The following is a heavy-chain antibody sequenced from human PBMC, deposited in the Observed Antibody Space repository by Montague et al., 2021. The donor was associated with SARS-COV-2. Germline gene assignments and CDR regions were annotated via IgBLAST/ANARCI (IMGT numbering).Heavy chain of an antibody. V-gene: IGHV2-5*01. CDR2: IYWNDHK. Sequence: PALVKPTQTLTLTCTFSGFSLTTSGVGVGWIRQPPGKALEWLALIYWNDHKRYGPSLESRLTITKDTSKNQVVLTMTKMDPADTATYYCAHRPSDFYDSSWPLFDFWGQGAVVTVSS. CDR1: GFSLTTSGVG. D-gene: IGHD3-22*01. J-gene: IGHJ4*02. CDR3: AHRPSDFYDSSWPLFDF.